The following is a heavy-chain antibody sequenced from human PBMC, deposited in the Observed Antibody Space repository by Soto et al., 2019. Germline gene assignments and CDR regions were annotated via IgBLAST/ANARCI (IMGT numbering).Heavy chain of an antibody. J-gene: IGHJ4*02. D-gene: IGHD5-18*01. CDR3: VRDGDNYDFDY. CDR1: GYTFTGYF. Sequence: GASVKVSCKASGYTFTGYFMHWVRQAPGQGLEWMGWINPYSGGADYAQSFQGRVTISRDNVKNTLYLQMNSLRAEDTAVYYCVRDGDNYDFDYWGQGTLVTVSS. CDR2: INPYSGGA. V-gene: IGHV1-2*02.